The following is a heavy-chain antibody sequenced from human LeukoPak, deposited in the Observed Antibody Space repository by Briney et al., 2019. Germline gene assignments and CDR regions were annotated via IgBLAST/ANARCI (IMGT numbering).Heavy chain of an antibody. CDR3: AREAEYDFWSGYNQPPFDP. V-gene: IGHV3-23*01. D-gene: IGHD3-3*01. CDR2: ISGSGGST. Sequence: PGGSLRLSCAASGFTFSSYAMSWARQAPGKGLEWVSAISGSGGSTYYADSVKGRFTISRDNSKNTLYLQMNSLRAEDTAVYYCAREAEYDFWSGYNQPPFDPWGQGTLVTVSS. J-gene: IGHJ5*02. CDR1: GFTFSSYA.